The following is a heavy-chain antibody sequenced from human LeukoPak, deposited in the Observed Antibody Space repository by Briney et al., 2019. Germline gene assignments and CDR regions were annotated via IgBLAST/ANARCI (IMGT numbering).Heavy chain of an antibody. Sequence: SVKVSCKASGYTFTSYDINWVRQATGQGLEWMGWMNPNSGNTGYAQKFQGRVTMTRNTSISTAYMELSSLRSEDTAVYYCARFNWDILHYYYGMDVWGQGTTVTVSS. CDR3: ARFNWDILHYYYGMDV. CDR2: MNPNSGNT. CDR1: GYTFTSYD. J-gene: IGHJ6*02. D-gene: IGHD2-15*01. V-gene: IGHV1-8*01.